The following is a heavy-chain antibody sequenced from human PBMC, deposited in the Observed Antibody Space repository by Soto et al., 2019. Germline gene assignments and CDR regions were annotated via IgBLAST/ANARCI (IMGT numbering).Heavy chain of an antibody. J-gene: IGHJ6*02. D-gene: IGHD3-10*01. CDR1: GFTFDDYA. CDR2: ISWNSGSI. V-gene: IGHV3-9*01. Sequence: PGGSLRLSCAASGFTFDDYAMHWVRQAPGKGLEWVSGISWNSGSIGYADSMKGRFTISRDNAKNSLYLQMNSLRAEDTALYYCAKERGSGSYFNPAKYYYYGMDVWGQGTTVTVSS. CDR3: AKERGSGSYFNPAKYYYYGMDV.